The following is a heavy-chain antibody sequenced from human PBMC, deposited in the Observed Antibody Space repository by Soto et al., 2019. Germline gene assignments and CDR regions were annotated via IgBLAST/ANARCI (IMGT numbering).Heavy chain of an antibody. J-gene: IGHJ6*02. V-gene: IGHV3-30-3*01. Sequence: QVQLVESGGGVVQPGRSLRLSCAASGYTFSRYAMHWVHQAQGKGMEWVAVISYDGSNKYYADSVKGRFTISRDNSKNTLYLQMNSLRAEDTAVYYCARERSGSYLYYHYGMDVWGQGTTVTVSS. D-gene: IGHD3-10*01. CDR3: ARERSGSYLYYHYGMDV. CDR1: GYTFSRYA. CDR2: ISYDGSNK.